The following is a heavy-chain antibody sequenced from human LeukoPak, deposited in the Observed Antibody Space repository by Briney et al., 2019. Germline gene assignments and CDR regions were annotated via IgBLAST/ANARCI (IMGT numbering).Heavy chain of an antibody. J-gene: IGHJ6*02. D-gene: IGHD1-1*01. CDR3: ARELERPDYYYYGMDV. CDR1: GFTFDDYT. V-gene: IGHV3-43*01. CDR2: ISWDGGST. Sequence: GGSLRLSCAASGFTFDDYTMHWVRQAPGKGLEWVSLISWDGGSTYYADSVKGRFTISRDNAKNSLYLQMNSLRAEDTAVYYCARELERPDYYYYGMDVWGQGTTVTVSS.